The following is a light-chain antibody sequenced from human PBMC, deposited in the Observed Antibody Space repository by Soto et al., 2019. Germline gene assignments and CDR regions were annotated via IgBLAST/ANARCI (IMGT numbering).Light chain of an antibody. CDR3: QHAYRFPIT. Sequence: DIQMTQSPSSVSVSVGDKVNITCRAIQGLRSWLGWYQQKPGKAPKLLIYGASTLQSGVPSRFSGSGCGTHFTLTSSSLHPEVFATYYCQHAYRFPITFGQGTRLEIK. CDR2: GAS. CDR1: QGLRSW. J-gene: IGKJ5*01. V-gene: IGKV1-12*01.